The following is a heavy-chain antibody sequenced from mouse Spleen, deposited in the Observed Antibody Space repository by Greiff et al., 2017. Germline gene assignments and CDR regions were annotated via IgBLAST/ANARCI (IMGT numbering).Heavy chain of an antibody. CDR3: ARGTGTRGYYYAMDY. CDR1: GYTFTSYT. V-gene: IGHV1-4*01. D-gene: IGHD4-1*01. J-gene: IGHJ4*01. Sequence: VQLQQSGAELARPGASVKMSCKASGYTFTSYTMHWVKQRPGQGLEWIGYINPSSGYTKYNQKFKDKATLTADKSSSTAYMQLSSLTSEDSAVYYCARGTGTRGYYYAMDYWGQGTSVTVSS. CDR2: INPSSGYT.